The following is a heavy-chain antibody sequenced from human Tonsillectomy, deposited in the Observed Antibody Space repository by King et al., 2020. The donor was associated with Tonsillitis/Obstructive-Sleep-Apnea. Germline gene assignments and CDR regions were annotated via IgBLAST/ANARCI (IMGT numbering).Heavy chain of an antibody. CDR2: IYYSGST. J-gene: IGHJ4*02. CDR1: GGSVSSGSYY. Sequence: LQLQESGPGLVKPSETLSLTCTVSGGSVSSGSYYWSWIRQPPGKGLEWIGYIYYSGSTNYNPPLKSRVTISVDTSKNQFPLKLSSVTAADTAVYYCAREGEGLMVQGVIAPDYWGQGTLVTVSS. V-gene: IGHV4-61*01. CDR3: AREGEGLMVQGVIAPDY. D-gene: IGHD3-10*01.